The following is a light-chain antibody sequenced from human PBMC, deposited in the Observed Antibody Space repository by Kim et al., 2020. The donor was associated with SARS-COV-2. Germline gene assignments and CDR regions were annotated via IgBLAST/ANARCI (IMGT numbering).Light chain of an antibody. J-gene: IGLJ2*01. V-gene: IGLV2-8*01. CDR2: EVS. CDR1: ISDVGGYNF. CDR3: SSYGGSDNFGI. Sequence: QSALTQPPSASGSPGQSVTISCTGTISDVGGYNFVSWYQQHPGKAPKLIIYEVSRRPSGVPDRFSGSKSGNTASLTVSGLQAEDDADYYCSSYGGSDNFGIFGGGTQLTVL.